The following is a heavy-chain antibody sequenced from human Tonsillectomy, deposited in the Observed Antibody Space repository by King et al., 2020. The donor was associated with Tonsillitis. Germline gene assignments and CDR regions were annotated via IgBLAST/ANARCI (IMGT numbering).Heavy chain of an antibody. Sequence: EVQLVESGGGLVKPGGSLRLSCAASGFIFSNAWMSWVRQAPGKGLEWVGRIKSKTDGGTTDYAAPVKGRFTISRDDSKNTLYLQMNSLKTEDTAVYYCTTAGLGESGIYMDVRGQGTTVTVSS. CDR3: TTAGLGESGIYMDV. J-gene: IGHJ6*02. D-gene: IGHD3-10*01. CDR1: GFIFSNAW. V-gene: IGHV3-15*01. CDR2: IKSKTDGGTT.